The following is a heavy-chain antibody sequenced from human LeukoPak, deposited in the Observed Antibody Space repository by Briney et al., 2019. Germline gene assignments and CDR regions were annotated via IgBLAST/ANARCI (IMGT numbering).Heavy chain of an antibody. CDR1: GGSISSYY. CDR2: IYYSGST. Sequence: SETPSLTCTVSGGSISSYYWSWIRQPPGKGLEWIGYIYYSGSTKNNPSLKSRVTISVDTSKNQFSLKLSSVTAADTAVYSCARTGNYYDSSGYPLDAFDIWGQGTMVTVSS. CDR3: ARTGNYYDSSGYPLDAFDI. V-gene: IGHV4-59*08. D-gene: IGHD3-22*01. J-gene: IGHJ3*02.